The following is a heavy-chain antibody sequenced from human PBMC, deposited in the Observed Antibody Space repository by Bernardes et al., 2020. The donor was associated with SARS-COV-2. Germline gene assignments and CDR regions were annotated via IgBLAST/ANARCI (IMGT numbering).Heavy chain of an antibody. J-gene: IGHJ5*02. CDR3: ARGLDFWTGQNWFDP. CDR1: GGSMSSYY. CDR2: IFTSGST. V-gene: IGHV4-4*07. D-gene: IGHD3-3*01. Sequence: SETLSLTCTVSGGSMSSYYWSWIRQPAGKGLEWIGRIFTSGSTNYNPSLKSRVTMSLDTSKNQFSLRLTSVTAADTGVYYCARGLDFWTGQNWFDPWGQGTLVTVSS.